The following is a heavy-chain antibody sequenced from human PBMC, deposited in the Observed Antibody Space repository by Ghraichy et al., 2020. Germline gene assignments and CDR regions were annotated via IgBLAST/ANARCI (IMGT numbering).Heavy chain of an antibody. CDR3: ARESTMVRGPLVYYYGMDV. D-gene: IGHD3-10*01. Sequence: SETLSLTCTVSGGSISSYYWSWIRQPPGKGLEWIGYIYYSGSTNYNPSLKSRVTISVDTSKNQFSLKLSSVTAADTAVYYCARESTMVRGPLVYYYGMDVWGQGTTVTVSS. CDR2: IYYSGST. J-gene: IGHJ6*02. CDR1: GGSISSYY. V-gene: IGHV4-59*01.